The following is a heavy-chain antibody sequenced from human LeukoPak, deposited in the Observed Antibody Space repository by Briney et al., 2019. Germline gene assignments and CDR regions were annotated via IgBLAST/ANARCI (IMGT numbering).Heavy chain of an antibody. D-gene: IGHD2-21*01. CDR2: ISSSSSYT. CDR3: ARDEPVVGVDY. J-gene: IGHJ4*02. Sequence: PGGSLRLSCAASGFTFSSYAMSWVRQAPGKGLEWVSYISSSSSYTNYADSVKGRFTISRDNAKNSLYLQMNSLRAEDTAVYYCARDEPVVGVDYWGQGTLVTVSS. V-gene: IGHV3-21*05. CDR1: GFTFSSYA.